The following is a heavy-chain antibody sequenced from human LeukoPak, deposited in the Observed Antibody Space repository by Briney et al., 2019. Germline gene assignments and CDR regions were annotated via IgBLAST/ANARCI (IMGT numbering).Heavy chain of an antibody. CDR3: ARVYARRYYFDY. Sequence: ASVKVSCKASGYTFTGYYMHWVRQAPGQGLEWMGWINPNSGGTNYAQKFQGRVTMTRDTSISTAYMELGRLRSDDTAVYYCARVYARRYYFDYWGQGTLVTVSS. CDR2: INPNSGGT. V-gene: IGHV1-2*02. J-gene: IGHJ4*02. CDR1: GYTFTGYY. D-gene: IGHD5/OR15-5a*01.